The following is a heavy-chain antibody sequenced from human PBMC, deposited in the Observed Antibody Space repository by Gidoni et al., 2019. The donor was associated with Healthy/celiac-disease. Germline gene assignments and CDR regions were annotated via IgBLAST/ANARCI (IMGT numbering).Heavy chain of an antibody. D-gene: IGHD6-13*01. CDR3: AIIAAAGLFDY. CDR1: GGSISSSSYY. J-gene: IGHJ4*02. V-gene: IGHV4-39*01. Sequence: QLQLQESGPGLVKPSETLSLTCPVSGGSISSSSYYWGWIRQPPGKGLEWIGSIYYSGSTYYNPSLKSRVTISVDTSKNQFSLKLSSVTAADTAVYYCAIIAAAGLFDYWGQGTLVTVSS. CDR2: IYYSGST.